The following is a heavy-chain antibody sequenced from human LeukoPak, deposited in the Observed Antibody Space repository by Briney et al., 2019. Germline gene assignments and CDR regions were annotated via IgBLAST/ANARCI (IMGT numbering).Heavy chain of an antibody. D-gene: IGHD2-15*01. Sequence: SVKVSCKASGGTFSSYAISWVRQAPGQGLEWMGGIIPIFGTANYAQKFQGRVTITTDESTSTAYMELSSLRSEDTAVYYCARVRAVVATTNYYYMDVWGKGTTVTVSS. V-gene: IGHV1-69*05. J-gene: IGHJ6*03. CDR3: ARVRAVVATTNYYYMDV. CDR1: GGTFSSYA. CDR2: IIPIFGTA.